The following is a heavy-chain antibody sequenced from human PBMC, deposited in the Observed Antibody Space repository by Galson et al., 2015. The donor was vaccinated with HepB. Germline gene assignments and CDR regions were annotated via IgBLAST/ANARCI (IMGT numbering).Heavy chain of an antibody. CDR3: ARDEACSSTSCHSRDHTFDY. CDR1: GFTFDDYG. V-gene: IGHV3-20*01. D-gene: IGHD2-2*01. CDR2: INWNGGST. Sequence: SLRLSCAASGFTFDDYGMSWVRQAPGKGLEWVSGINWNGGSTGYADSVKGRFTISRDNAKNSLYLQMNSLRAEDTALYHCARDEACSSTSCHSRDHTFDYWGQGTLVTVSS. J-gene: IGHJ4*02.